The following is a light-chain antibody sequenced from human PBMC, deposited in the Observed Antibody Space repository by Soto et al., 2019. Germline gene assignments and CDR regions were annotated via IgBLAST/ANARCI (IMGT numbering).Light chain of an antibody. Sequence: EIVLTQSPGTLSLSPGERATLSCRASQSLGSYLAWYQQKPGQAPRLLIYGASSRATGIPDRFSGSGSGTDFTLTISRVQPEDFAVYHCQQFVSSPLTFGQGTKVEI. CDR2: GAS. J-gene: IGKJ1*01. CDR1: QSLGSY. V-gene: IGKV3-20*01. CDR3: QQFVSSPLT.